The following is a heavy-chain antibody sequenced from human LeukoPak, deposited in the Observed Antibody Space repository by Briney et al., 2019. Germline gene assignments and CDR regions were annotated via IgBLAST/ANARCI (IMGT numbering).Heavy chain of an antibody. V-gene: IGHV4-4*07. J-gene: IGHJ5*02. CDR2: IYTSGST. Sequence: KPSETLSLTCTVSGGSVSSYYWSWIRQPAGKGLEWIGRIYTSGSTNYNPSLRSRATMSVDTSKNQFSLKLSSVTAADTAVYYCARERVNYDFWSGVPDFDPWGQGTLVTVSS. D-gene: IGHD3-3*01. CDR3: ARERVNYDFWSGVPDFDP. CDR1: GGSVSSYY.